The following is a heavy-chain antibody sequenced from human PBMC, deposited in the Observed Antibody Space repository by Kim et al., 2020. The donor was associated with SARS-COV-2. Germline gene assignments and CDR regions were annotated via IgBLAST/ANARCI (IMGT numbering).Heavy chain of an antibody. Sequence: SVKVSCKASGGTFSSYAISWVRQAPGQGLEWMGGIIPIFGTANYAQKFQGRVTITADESTSTAYMELSSLRSEDTAVYYCAREGGIAAAVSGGGAFDYWGQGTLVTVSS. J-gene: IGHJ4*02. CDR2: IIPIFGTA. CDR1: GGTFSSYA. CDR3: AREGGIAAAVSGGGAFDY. D-gene: IGHD6-13*01. V-gene: IGHV1-69*13.